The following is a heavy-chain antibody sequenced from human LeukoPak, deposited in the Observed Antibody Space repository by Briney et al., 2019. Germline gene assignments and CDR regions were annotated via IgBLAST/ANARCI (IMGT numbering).Heavy chain of an antibody. CDR3: ASLYNWNGRGFDY. CDR1: GGSISSYY. J-gene: IGHJ4*02. Sequence: SETLSLTCTVSGGSISSYYWSWIRQPPGKGLEWIGYIYYSGSTNYNPSLKSRVTISVDTSKNQFSLKLSSVTAADTAVYYCASLYNWNGRGFDYWGQGTLVTVSS. CDR2: IYYSGST. D-gene: IGHD1-20*01. V-gene: IGHV4-59*01.